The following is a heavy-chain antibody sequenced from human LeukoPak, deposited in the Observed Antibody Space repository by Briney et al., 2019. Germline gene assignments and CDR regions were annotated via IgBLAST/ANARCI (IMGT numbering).Heavy chain of an antibody. CDR2: INPNSGDT. J-gene: IGHJ4*02. D-gene: IGHD2-15*01. CDR3: ARDSRVADDY. V-gene: IGHV1-2*06. Sequence: GASVKVSCKASGYTFTGYYMHWVRQAPGQGLEWMGRINPNSGDTSFAQKFRGRVTMTRDTSVNTAYMELGRLTSDDTAIYYCARDSRVADDYWGQGTLVTVSS. CDR1: GYTFTGYY.